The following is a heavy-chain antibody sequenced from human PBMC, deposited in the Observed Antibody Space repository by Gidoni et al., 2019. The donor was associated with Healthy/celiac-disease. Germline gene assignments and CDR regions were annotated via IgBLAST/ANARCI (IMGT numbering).Heavy chain of an antibody. CDR3: ATYDYGSGSDRYFDY. CDR2: INHSGST. Sequence: QVQLQQWGAGLLKPSEPLSLTCAVYGGSFSGYYWSWLRQPPGKGLEWIGEINHSGSTNYNPSLKRRVTISVDTSKNKFSLKQSSVTAADTAVYYCATYDYGSGSDRYFDYWGQGTLVTVSS. D-gene: IGHD3-10*01. J-gene: IGHJ4*02. V-gene: IGHV4-34*01. CDR1: GGSFSGYY.